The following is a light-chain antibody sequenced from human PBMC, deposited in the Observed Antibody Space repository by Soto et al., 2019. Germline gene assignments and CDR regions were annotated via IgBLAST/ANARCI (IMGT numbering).Light chain of an antibody. Sequence: EIVLTQSPGTLSLSPGDRATLSCRSSQSVSSYLAWYQQQPGQAPRLLIYGASSRATGIPDRFRGSGSGTDFTLTISRLEPEDFAVYYCQQYGSSPPRTFGQGTKVDIK. V-gene: IGKV3-20*01. CDR3: QQYGSSPPRT. CDR1: QSVSSY. J-gene: IGKJ1*01. CDR2: GAS.